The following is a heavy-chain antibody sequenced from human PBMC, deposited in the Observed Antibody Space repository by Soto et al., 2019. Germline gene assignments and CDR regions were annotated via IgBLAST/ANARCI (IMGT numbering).Heavy chain of an antibody. V-gene: IGHV3-64D*06. Sequence: GGSLRLSCSASGFTFSSYTMHWVRQAPGKGLEYVSAISSNGGSTYYADSVKGRFTISRDNSKNTLYLQMSSLRAEDTAVYYCVKLAYCSSTSCSPFDYWGQGTLVTDSS. J-gene: IGHJ4*02. D-gene: IGHD2-2*01. CDR1: GFTFSSYT. CDR3: VKLAYCSSTSCSPFDY. CDR2: ISSNGGST.